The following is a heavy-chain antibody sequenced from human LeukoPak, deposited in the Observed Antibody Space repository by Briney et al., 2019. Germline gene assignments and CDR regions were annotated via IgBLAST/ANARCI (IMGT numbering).Heavy chain of an antibody. J-gene: IGHJ6*02. V-gene: IGHV4-4*02. D-gene: IGHD3-10*01. CDR3: ARDTYGSGYGMDV. CDR1: GGSISSSNW. Sequence: SETLSLTCAVSGGSISSSNWWSWVRQPPGKGLEWIGEIYHSGSTNYNPSLKSRVTISVDKSKNQFSLKLSSVTAADTAVYYCARDTYGSGYGMDVWGQGTTVTASS. CDR2: IYHSGST.